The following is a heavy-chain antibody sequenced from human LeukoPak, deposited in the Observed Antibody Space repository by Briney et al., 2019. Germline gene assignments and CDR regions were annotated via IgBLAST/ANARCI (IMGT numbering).Heavy chain of an antibody. D-gene: IGHD3-16*02. Sequence: ASVKVSCKASGGTFSSYAISWVRQAPGQGLEWMGWISAYNGNTNYAQKLQGRVTMTTDTSTSTAYMELRSLRSDDTAVYYCARDHVNYDYVWGSYRSIDYWGQGTLVTVSS. J-gene: IGHJ4*02. V-gene: IGHV1-18*01. CDR1: GGTFSSYA. CDR2: ISAYNGNT. CDR3: ARDHVNYDYVWGSYRSIDY.